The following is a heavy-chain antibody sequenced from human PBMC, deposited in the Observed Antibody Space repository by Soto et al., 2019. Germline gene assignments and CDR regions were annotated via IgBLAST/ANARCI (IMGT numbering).Heavy chain of an antibody. CDR3: AQRVLRTVLRLVTTRAISFDI. J-gene: IGHJ4*02. V-gene: IGHV2-5*02. CDR2: IYWDDDK. Sequence: QITLNESGPTVVRPTETLTLTCRFSGFSLTTSGVGVGWIRQYPGKAPESLALIYWDDDKPYSASLKIRITITQDTSKNQIALTASDWELTHTATYQCAQRVLRTVLRLVTTRAISFDIWGPGAPVVVSS. CDR1: GFSLTTSGVG. D-gene: IGHD3-3*01.